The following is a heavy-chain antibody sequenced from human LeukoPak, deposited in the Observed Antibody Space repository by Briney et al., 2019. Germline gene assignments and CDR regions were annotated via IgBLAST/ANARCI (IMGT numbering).Heavy chain of an antibody. Sequence: PGGSLRLSSGASGFSISSYIMHWVRQAPGKGLEWVALIWYDGSDTYYADSVKGRFTISRDNSKNTLYLQMNSLRAEDTAVYYGAKQMATIPTDYGGQGTLVTVSS. CDR3: AKQMATIPTDY. CDR2: IWYDGSDT. J-gene: IGHJ4*02. CDR1: GFSISSYI. V-gene: IGHV3-33*06. D-gene: IGHD5-24*01.